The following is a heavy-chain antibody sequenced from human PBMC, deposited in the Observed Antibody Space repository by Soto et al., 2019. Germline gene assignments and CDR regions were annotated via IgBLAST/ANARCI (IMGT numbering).Heavy chain of an antibody. V-gene: IGHV1-69*06. Sequence: QVQLVQSGAEVKKPGSSVKVSCKASGGTFSSYAISWVRQAPGQGLEWMGGIIPIFGTANYAQKFQGRVTINADKSTSKAYMELSSLRSEDTAVYYWASSYCSSTRCYTVRVGGEGMDVWGQGTTVTVSS. CDR1: GGTFSSYA. CDR2: IIPIFGTA. CDR3: ASSYCSSTRCYTVRVGGEGMDV. J-gene: IGHJ6*02. D-gene: IGHD2-2*02.